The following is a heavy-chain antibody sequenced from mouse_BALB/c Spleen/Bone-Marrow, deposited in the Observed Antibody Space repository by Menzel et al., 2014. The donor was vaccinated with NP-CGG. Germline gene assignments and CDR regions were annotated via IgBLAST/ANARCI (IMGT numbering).Heavy chain of an antibody. CDR3: ARHAYYDQTEVSFVY. Sequence: EVKLVESGGGLVKSGGSLKLSCAASGFTFNSYGMSWVRQTLEKRLEWVATISGGGSYTFYPDSVKGRFTISRDNAKNNLYLQLSSLRSEDTARYYCARHAYYDQTEVSFVYWGQGTLVTVSA. CDR1: GFTFNSYG. CDR2: ISGGGSYT. J-gene: IGHJ3*01. V-gene: IGHV5-9-2*01. D-gene: IGHD2-4*01.